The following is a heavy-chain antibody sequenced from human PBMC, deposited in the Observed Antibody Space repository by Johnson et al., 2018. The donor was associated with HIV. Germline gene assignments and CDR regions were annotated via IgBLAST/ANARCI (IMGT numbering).Heavy chain of an antibody. D-gene: IGHD4-17*01. V-gene: IGHV3-20*04. Sequence: MLLVESGGSVIRPGGSLRLSCVGTGFTFENYGMSWVRQAPGQGLHWVSGINWNGDTTTYADSVKGRFTVSRDNAKRSLYLQLSNLRAEDTALYYCATLTVRSRAFDLWGQGTLVTVSS. CDR1: GFTFENYG. J-gene: IGHJ3*01. CDR3: ATLTVRSRAFDL. CDR2: INWNGDTT.